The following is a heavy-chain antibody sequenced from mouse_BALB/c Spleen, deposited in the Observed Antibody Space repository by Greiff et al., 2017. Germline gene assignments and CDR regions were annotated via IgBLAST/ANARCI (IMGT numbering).Heavy chain of an antibody. V-gene: IGHV1-67*01. CDR1: GYTFTDYA. CDR2: ISTYAGNT. Sequence: VQLQQSGPELVGPAVSVKISCKGSGYTFTDYAMHWVQQSHAKSLEWIGVISTYAGNTNYNQKFKGKATMTVDKYSSTAYMELARLTTEDSAIYYCAREGLYYGSSSDYWGQGTTLTVSS. J-gene: IGHJ2*01. CDR3: AREGLYYGSSSDY. D-gene: IGHD1-1*01.